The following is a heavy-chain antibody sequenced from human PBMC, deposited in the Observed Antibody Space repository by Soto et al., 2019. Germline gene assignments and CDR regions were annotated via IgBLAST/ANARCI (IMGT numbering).Heavy chain of an antibody. CDR1: GFTFSNYA. J-gene: IGHJ4*02. D-gene: IGHD4-17*01. CDR3: ARRPVTYYFDY. CDR2: ISYDGSNT. V-gene: IGHV3-30-3*01. Sequence: GGSLRLSCAASGFTFSNYAMHWVRQAPGKGLESVAVISYDGSNTYYADSVQGRFTISRDNSKNTLYLQMDSLRAEDTAVYFCARRPVTYYFDYWGQGTLVTVSS.